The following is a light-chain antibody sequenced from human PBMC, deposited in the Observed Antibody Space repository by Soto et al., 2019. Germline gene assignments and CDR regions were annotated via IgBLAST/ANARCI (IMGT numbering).Light chain of an antibody. V-gene: IGKV3-20*01. CDR3: QQYGSSPWVT. J-gene: IGKJ2*01. Sequence: EIVLTQSPGTLSLSPGERATLSCRASQSVSSSYLAWYQQKPGQAPRLLIYGASSRATGIPDRFSGSGSGTYFTLTISRLEPEDFAVYYCQQYGSSPWVTFGQGTKLDIK. CDR2: GAS. CDR1: QSVSSSY.